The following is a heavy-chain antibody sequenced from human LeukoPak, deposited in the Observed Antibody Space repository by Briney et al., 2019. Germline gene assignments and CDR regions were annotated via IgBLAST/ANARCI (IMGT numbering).Heavy chain of an antibody. V-gene: IGHV4-59*01. J-gene: IGHJ4*02. Sequence: SETLSLTCTVSGGSISGYYWSWIRQSPGRGLEWMGYIHYSGSTDYNPSLKSRVTMSVDTSKNQCSLKLSSVTAADAAVYYCVREGYDSSGYFLDYWGQGTLVTVSS. D-gene: IGHD3-22*01. CDR1: GGSISGYY. CDR2: IHYSGST. CDR3: VREGYDSSGYFLDY.